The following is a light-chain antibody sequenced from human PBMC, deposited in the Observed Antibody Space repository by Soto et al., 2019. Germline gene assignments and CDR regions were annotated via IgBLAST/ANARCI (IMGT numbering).Light chain of an antibody. CDR3: MQPLQSWT. CDR1: QSLLHSNGYNY. V-gene: IGKV2-28*01. CDR2: LGS. J-gene: IGKJ1*01. Sequence: DIVMTQSPLSLPVTPGEPASISCRSSQSLLHSNGYNYLDWYLQKPGQSPQLLIYLGSNRVSGAPDRFSGSGSGTDFTLKISRVEAEDVEVYYCMQPLQSWTFGQGTKVDIK.